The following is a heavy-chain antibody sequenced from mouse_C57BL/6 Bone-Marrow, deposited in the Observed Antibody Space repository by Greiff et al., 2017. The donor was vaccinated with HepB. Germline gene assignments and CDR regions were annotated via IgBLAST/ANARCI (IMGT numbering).Heavy chain of an antibody. CDR3: ARITTVVAYYFDY. Sequence: VQLQQPGAELVKPGASVKLSCKASGYTFTSYWMHWVKQRPGRGLEWIGRIDPNSGGTKYNEKFKSKATLTVDKPSSTAYMQLSSLTSEDSAVYFGARITTVVAYYFDYWGQGTTLTVSS. CDR2: IDPNSGGT. V-gene: IGHV1-62-3*01. D-gene: IGHD1-1*01. J-gene: IGHJ2*01. CDR1: GYTFTSYW.